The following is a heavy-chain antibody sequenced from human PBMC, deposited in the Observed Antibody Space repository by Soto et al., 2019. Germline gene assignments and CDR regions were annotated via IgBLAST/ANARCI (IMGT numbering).Heavy chain of an antibody. Sequence: QAQVVQSGPEVKKPGSAVKVSCKTSGGSFSSYAITWVRQAPGQGLEWMGGIIPMFHTPNYSQKFQDRVTINADKSTNTAYMDLRSLRSDDSGLYFCAIDSTTRGFAWYFDLWGRGTLLTVSS. J-gene: IGHJ2*01. CDR1: GGSFSSYA. CDR3: AIDSTTRGFAWYFDL. CDR2: IIPMFHTP. V-gene: IGHV1-69*06. D-gene: IGHD3-9*01.